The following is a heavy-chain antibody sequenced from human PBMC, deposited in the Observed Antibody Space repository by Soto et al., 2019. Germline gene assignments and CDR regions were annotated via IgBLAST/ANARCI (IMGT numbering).Heavy chain of an antibody. J-gene: IGHJ6*02. V-gene: IGHV4-61*01. CDR1: GGSVRSGNHF. Sequence: ETLSLTCSVSGGSVRSGNHFWNWIRQPPGRRLEWLGYKYYTGVTNYNPSLKSRVSMSVDTSKNQFSLKLTSLTAADTAVYYCARGGEPLGYYGLGVWGQGITVTVSS. CDR2: KYYTGVT. D-gene: IGHD3-10*01. CDR3: ARGGEPLGYYGLGV.